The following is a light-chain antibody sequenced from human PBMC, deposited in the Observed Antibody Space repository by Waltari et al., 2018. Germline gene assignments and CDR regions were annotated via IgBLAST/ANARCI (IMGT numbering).Light chain of an antibody. J-gene: IGLJ3*02. Sequence: QSALTQPRSVSGSPGLSVTISCVGSSSDVGNYNFVSWFQHHPGKAPTLLIFDVTKRPAGVPDRFSASKSGNTASLTISGLQAEDEADYYCCSYAGSYSWLFGGGTKVTVL. CDR3: CSYAGSYSWL. CDR2: DVT. CDR1: SSDVGNYNF. V-gene: IGLV2-11*01.